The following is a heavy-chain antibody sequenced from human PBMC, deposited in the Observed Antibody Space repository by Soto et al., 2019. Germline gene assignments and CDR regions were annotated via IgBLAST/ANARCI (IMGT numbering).Heavy chain of an antibody. CDR2: ISSSSSYI. J-gene: IGHJ4*02. Sequence: GGSLRLSCAASGFTFSSYSMNWVRQAPGKGLEWVSSISSSSSYIYYADSVKGRFTISRDNAKNSLYLQMNSLRAEDTAVYYCARGQQGGYYVVTWGQGTLVTVSS. V-gene: IGHV3-21*01. D-gene: IGHD2-15*01. CDR3: ARGQQGGYYVVT. CDR1: GFTFSSYS.